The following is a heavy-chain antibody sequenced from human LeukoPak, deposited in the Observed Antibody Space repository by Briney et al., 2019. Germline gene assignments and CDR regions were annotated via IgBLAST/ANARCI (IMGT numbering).Heavy chain of an antibody. V-gene: IGHV4-39*01. CDR1: GGSISSSSYY. CDR3: ARQRRYYYVLDY. Sequence: PSETLSLTCTVSGGSISSSSYYWGWIRQPPGKGLEWIGSMYYSGSTNYNPSLKSRVTISVDTSKNQFSLKLSSVTAADTAVYYCARQRRYYYVLDYWGQGTLVTVSS. D-gene: IGHD3-10*02. J-gene: IGHJ4*02. CDR2: MYYSGST.